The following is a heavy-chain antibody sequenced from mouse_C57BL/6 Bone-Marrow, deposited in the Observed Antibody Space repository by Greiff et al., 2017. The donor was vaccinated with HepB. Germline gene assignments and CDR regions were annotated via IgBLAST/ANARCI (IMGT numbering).Heavy chain of an antibody. CDR3: ARRGGYYYGSSPWFAY. Sequence: QVQLQQSGAELARPGASVKMSCKASGYTFTSYTMHWVKQRPGQGLEWIGYINPSSGYTKYNQKFKDKATLTADKSSSTAYMPLSSLTSEDSAVYYCARRGGYYYGSSPWFAYWGQGTLVTVSA. D-gene: IGHD1-1*01. V-gene: IGHV1-4*01. CDR2: INPSSGYT. J-gene: IGHJ3*01. CDR1: GYTFTSYT.